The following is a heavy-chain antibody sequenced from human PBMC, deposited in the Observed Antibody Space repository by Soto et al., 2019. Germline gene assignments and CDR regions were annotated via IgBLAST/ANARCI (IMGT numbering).Heavy chain of an antibody. CDR3: ARERVYDSSGYFIDY. Sequence: SETLSLTCTVSGGSISSYYWSWIRQPPGKGLEWIGYIYYSGSTYYNPSLKSRVTISVDTSKNQFSLKLSSVTAADTAVYYCARERVYDSSGYFIDYWGQGTLVTVSS. D-gene: IGHD3-22*01. V-gene: IGHV4-59*06. CDR2: IYYSGST. J-gene: IGHJ4*02. CDR1: GGSISSYY.